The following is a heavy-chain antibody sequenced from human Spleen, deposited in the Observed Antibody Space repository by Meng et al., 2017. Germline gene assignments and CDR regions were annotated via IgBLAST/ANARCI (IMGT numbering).Heavy chain of an antibody. Sequence: QVKLQQWGAGLLKPSETLSLTCVVSGGSFSDYYWSWIRQPPGKGLEWIGEINHSGSTNYNPSLESRATISVDTSQNNFSLKLSSVTAADSAVYYCARGPTTMAHDFDYWGQGTLVTVSS. CDR3: ARGPTTMAHDFDY. V-gene: IGHV4-34*01. CDR2: INHSGST. CDR1: GGSFSDYY. D-gene: IGHD4-11*01. J-gene: IGHJ4*02.